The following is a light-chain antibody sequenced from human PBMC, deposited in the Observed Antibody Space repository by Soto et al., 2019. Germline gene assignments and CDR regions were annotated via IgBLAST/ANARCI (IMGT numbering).Light chain of an antibody. CDR3: QKYNSAPLT. CDR1: QDIRNS. CDR2: AAS. V-gene: IGKV1-27*01. Sequence: DIQMTQSPSSLSASIGDRITITCRASQDIRNSFAWYQQKPGKVPKLLIYAASTLQSGVPSRFSGSGSGTDFTLTISSLQPEDVATYSCQKYNSAPLTFGGGTEVEIK. J-gene: IGKJ4*01.